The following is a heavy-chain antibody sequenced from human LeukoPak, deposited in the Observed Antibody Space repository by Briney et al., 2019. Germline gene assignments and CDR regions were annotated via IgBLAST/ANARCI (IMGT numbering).Heavy chain of an antibody. J-gene: IGHJ3*02. CDR1: GYTFTGYY. V-gene: IGHV1-2*02. D-gene: IGHD3-22*01. CDR3: ARGTDGYDKMSGAFDI. Sequence: ASVKVSCKASGYTFTGYYMHWVRQAPGQGLEWMGWINPNSGGTNYAQKFQGRVTMTGDTSISTAYMELSRLRSDDTAVYYCARGTDGYDKMSGAFDIWGQGTMVTVSS. CDR2: INPNSGGT.